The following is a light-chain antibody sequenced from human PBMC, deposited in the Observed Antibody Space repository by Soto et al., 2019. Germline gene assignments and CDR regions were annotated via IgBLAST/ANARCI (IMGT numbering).Light chain of an antibody. CDR2: GAS. CDR3: QQYGSSPPWT. Sequence: EIELTQSPGTLSLSPGERATFSCRASQSVSSSYLAWYQQKPGQAPRLLIYGASSRATGIPDRFSGSGSGTDFTLTISRLEPEDFAVYYCQQYGSSPPWTFGQGTKVDIK. CDR1: QSVSSSY. J-gene: IGKJ1*01. V-gene: IGKV3-20*01.